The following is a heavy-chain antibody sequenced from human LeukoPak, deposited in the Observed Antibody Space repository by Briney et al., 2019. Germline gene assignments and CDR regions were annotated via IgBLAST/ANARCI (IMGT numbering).Heavy chain of an antibody. CDR1: GFTFSSYG. CDR3: ARVYHLDYYDSSAEGWAYFDY. V-gene: IGHV3-30*02. Sequence: PGGSLRLSCAASGFTFSSYGMHWVRQAPDKGLEWVAFIRYDGSNKYYADSVKGRFTISRDNSKNTLYLQMGSLRAEDMAVYYCARVYHLDYYDSSAEGWAYFDYWGQGTLVTVSS. CDR2: IRYDGSNK. D-gene: IGHD3-22*01. J-gene: IGHJ4*02.